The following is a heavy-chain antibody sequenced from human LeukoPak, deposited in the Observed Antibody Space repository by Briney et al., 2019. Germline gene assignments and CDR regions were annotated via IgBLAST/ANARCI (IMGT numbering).Heavy chain of an antibody. D-gene: IGHD2-2*01. V-gene: IGHV4-4*07. CDR2: VFGGGST. J-gene: IGHJ4*02. CDR3: AKKLNDIVVVPAALTFLYFDY. CDR1: GDSISDYY. Sequence: SETLSLTCTVSGDSISDYYWSWIRQPAGEGLECIGRVFGGGSTNYIPSLESRVTMSVDTFMNQFFLKLRSVTAADTAVYYCAKKLNDIVVVPAALTFLYFDYWGQGTLVTVSS.